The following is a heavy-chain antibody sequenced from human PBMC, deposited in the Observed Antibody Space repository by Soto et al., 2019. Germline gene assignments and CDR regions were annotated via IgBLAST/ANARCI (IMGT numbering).Heavy chain of an antibody. Sequence: ASVKVSCKASGYTFTSYGISWVRQAPGQGLEWMEWISAYNGNTNYAQKLQGRVTMTTDTSTSTAYMELRSLRSDDTAVYYCARDQRRVSVVVVAAQVVAFDIWGQGTMVTVSS. CDR3: ARDQRRVSVVVVAAQVVAFDI. V-gene: IGHV1-18*04. CDR1: GYTFTSYG. J-gene: IGHJ3*02. D-gene: IGHD2-15*01. CDR2: ISAYNGNT.